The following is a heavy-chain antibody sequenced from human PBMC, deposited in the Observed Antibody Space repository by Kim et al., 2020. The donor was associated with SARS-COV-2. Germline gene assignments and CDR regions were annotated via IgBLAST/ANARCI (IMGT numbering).Heavy chain of an antibody. V-gene: IGHV1-18*01. J-gene: IGHJ6*02. D-gene: IGHD3-22*01. CDR3: AREEGDRPPGYGMDV. Sequence: QKVQGRVTMTTDTSTRTAYMELRSLRSDDTAVYYCAREEGDRPPGYGMDVWGQGTTVTVSS.